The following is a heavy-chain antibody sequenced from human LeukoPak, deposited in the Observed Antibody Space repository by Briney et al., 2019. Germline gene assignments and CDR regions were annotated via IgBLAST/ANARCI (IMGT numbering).Heavy chain of an antibody. CDR2: INRSGST. V-gene: IGHV4-38-2*02. J-gene: IGHJ4*02. Sequence: PSETLSLTCTVSGYSISSGYYWAWMRQPPGKGLEWIGSINRSGSTYYNPSLKSRVTVSVDTSKNQVSLRLSSVTAADTAVYYCARVCSSGRCLDYWGQGTLVTVSS. CDR1: GYSISSGYY. D-gene: IGHD2-15*01. CDR3: ARVCSSGRCLDY.